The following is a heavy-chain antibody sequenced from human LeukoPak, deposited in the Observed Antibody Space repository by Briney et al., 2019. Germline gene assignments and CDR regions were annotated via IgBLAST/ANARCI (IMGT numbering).Heavy chain of an antibody. CDR3: FVVESWSLPYYFDS. J-gene: IGHJ4*02. CDR2: ISYDGSNK. D-gene: IGHD6-13*01. Sequence: GRSLRLSCAASGFTFSSYGMHWVRQAPGKGLEWVAVISYDGSNKYYADSVKGRFTISRDNSKNTLYLQMNSLRAEDTAVYYCFVVESWSLPYYFDSWGQGTLVTVSS. V-gene: IGHV3-30*03. CDR1: GFTFSSYG.